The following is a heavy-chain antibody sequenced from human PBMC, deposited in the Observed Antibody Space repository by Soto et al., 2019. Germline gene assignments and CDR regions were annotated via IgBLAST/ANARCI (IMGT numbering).Heavy chain of an antibody. CDR1: GDSNIGIYH. CDR3: ARDKYCSGGSCRKNWFDP. D-gene: IGHD2-15*01. Sequence: PSETLSLTCAVSGDSNIGIYHWAWIRQSPGRGLEWNASIYHTGTTYYTPSLESRVTISVDTSKNQFSLKLTSVTAADTAVYYCARDKYCSGGSCRKNWFDPWGQGTLVTVSS. J-gene: IGHJ5*02. CDR2: IYHTGTT. V-gene: IGHV4-38-2*02.